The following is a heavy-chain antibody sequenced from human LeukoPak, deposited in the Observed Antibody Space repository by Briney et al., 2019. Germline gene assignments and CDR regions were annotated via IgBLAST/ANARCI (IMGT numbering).Heavy chain of an antibody. V-gene: IGHV4-4*07. D-gene: IGHD1-26*01. CDR2: IYSSGST. CDR1: GGSISSYY. Sequence: SETLSLTCTVSGGSISSYYWGWIRQPAGKGLDYIGRIYSSGSTNYNPSLKSRVTMSVDTSKNQFSLKMSSVTAADTAVYYCARLSGSTYNWFDPWGQGTLVTVSS. CDR3: ARLSGSTYNWFDP. J-gene: IGHJ5*02.